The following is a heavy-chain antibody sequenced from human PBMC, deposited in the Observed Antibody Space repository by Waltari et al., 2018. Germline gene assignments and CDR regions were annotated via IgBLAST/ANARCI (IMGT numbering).Heavy chain of an antibody. V-gene: IGHV3-23*03. Sequence: EVQLLESGGGLVQPGGSLRLSCAAAGFTFSSYAMSWVRQAPGKGLEWVSVIYSGGSSTYYADSVKGRFTISRDNSKNTLYLQMNSLRAEDTAVYYCAKSSWELLFDYWGQGTLVTVSS. J-gene: IGHJ4*02. CDR1: GFTFSSYA. D-gene: IGHD1-26*01. CDR2: IYSGGSST. CDR3: AKSSWELLFDY.